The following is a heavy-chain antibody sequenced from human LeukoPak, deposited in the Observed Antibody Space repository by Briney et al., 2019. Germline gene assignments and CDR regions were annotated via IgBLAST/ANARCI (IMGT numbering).Heavy chain of an antibody. V-gene: IGHV3-7*01. CDR1: GFTFSSYW. Sequence: GGSLRLSCAASGFTFSSYWMSWVRQAPGKGLEWVANIKQDGSEKYYVDSVKGRFTISRDDAKNSVFLQMNRLRDEDTAVYYCVRDGWYSFDDWGQGTLVTVSS. CDR3: VRDGWYSFDD. CDR2: IKQDGSEK. J-gene: IGHJ4*02. D-gene: IGHD2-15*01.